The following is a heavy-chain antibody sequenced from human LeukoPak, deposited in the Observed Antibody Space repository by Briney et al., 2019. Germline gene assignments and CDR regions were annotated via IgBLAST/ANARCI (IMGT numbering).Heavy chain of an antibody. V-gene: IGHV4-34*01. CDR3: ARGPGSSSWYTYPAGGWFDP. Sequence: SETLSLTCAVYGGSFSGYYWSWIRQPPGKGLEWIGEINHSVSTNYNPSLKSRVTISVDTSKNQFSLKLSSVTAADTAVYYCARGPGSSSWYTYPAGGWFDPWGQGTLVTVSS. J-gene: IGHJ5*02. CDR1: GGSFSGYY. D-gene: IGHD6-13*01. CDR2: INHSVST.